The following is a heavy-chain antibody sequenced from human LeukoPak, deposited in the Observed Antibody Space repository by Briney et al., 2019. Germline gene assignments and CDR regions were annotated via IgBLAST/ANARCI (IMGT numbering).Heavy chain of an antibody. Sequence: ASVKVSCKASGCTFTGYYMHWVRQAPGQGLEWMGRINPYSGGTNYAQKFQGRVTMTRDTSISTAYMELSRLRSDDTAVYYCASGGVVVPAATRRKYYYYYGMDVWGQGTTVTVSS. J-gene: IGHJ6*02. CDR3: ASGGVVVPAATRRKYYYYYGMDV. CDR1: GCTFTGYY. V-gene: IGHV1-2*06. D-gene: IGHD2-2*01. CDR2: INPYSGGT.